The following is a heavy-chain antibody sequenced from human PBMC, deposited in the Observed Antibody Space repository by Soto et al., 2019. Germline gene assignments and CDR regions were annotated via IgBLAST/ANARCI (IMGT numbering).Heavy chain of an antibody. CDR1: GYTSADFG. J-gene: IGHJ5*01. Sequence: ASVKVSCKASGYTSADFGISWVRQAPGQGLERMGWVSGNNGASNPAPKVQGRITMTLDTSTGVSYMALRSLRSDDTAIYYCVRDQKYFRVNGNWFDSWGQGTLVPVSS. D-gene: IGHD2-2*01. CDR3: VRDQKYFRVNGNWFDS. V-gene: IGHV1-18*04. CDR2: VSGNNGAS.